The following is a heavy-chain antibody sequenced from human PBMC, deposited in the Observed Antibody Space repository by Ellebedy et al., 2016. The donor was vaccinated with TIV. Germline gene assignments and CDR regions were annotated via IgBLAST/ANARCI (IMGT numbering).Heavy chain of an antibody. J-gene: IGHJ4*02. V-gene: IGHV4-59*01. CDR1: GVSFSGSY. D-gene: IGHD2/OR15-2a*01. CDR2: ISSGGSA. CDR3: ARTFTETLGGSDTHWVLDF. Sequence: LETLSLTCTVSGVSFSGSYWSWVRQPPGKGLEWIGYISSGGSANYSPSLKTRVTMSVDTSKNQFSLRLTSVTAADTAVYYCARTFTETLGGSDTHWVLDFWGQGTLVTVSS.